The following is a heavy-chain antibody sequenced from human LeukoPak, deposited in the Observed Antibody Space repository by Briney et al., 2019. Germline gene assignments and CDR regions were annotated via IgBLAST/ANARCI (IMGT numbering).Heavy chain of an antibody. CDR1: GGSISSYY. CDR3: ARGAAGTRDY. CDR2: IYYSGST. D-gene: IGHD6-13*01. J-gene: IGHJ4*02. V-gene: IGHV4-59*01. Sequence: PSETLSLTCTVSGGSISSYYGSWIRQPPGKGLEWIGYIYYSGSTKYNPSLTSRVTISVDTSKNQFSLNLSSVTAADTAVYYCARGAAGTRDYWGRGTLVSVSS.